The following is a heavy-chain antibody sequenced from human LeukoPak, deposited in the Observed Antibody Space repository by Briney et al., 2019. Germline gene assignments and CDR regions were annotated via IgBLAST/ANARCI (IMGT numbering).Heavy chain of an antibody. V-gene: IGHV5-51*01. J-gene: IGHJ3*02. CDR3: ARQLSLQQLVFAFDI. Sequence: GESLKISCKGSGYSFTSYWIGWAGPMPGKGLEWRGIIYPGDSDTRYGPSFQGQVTISADKSISTAYLQWSSLKAADTTMYYCARQLSLQQLVFAFDIWGQGTMVTVSS. CDR1: GYSFTSYW. CDR2: IYPGDSDT. D-gene: IGHD6-6*01.